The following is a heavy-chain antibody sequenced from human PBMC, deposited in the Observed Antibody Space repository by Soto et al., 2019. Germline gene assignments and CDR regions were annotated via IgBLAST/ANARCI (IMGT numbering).Heavy chain of an antibody. J-gene: IGHJ5*02. CDR3: ARHLYNTGDFEH. D-gene: IGHD3-16*01. CDR2: MTPNSGNT. V-gene: IGHV1-8*02. CDR1: GYTFTDYD. Sequence: QVQLMQSGAEVRKPGASVQVSCRASGYTFTDYDINWVRQATGQGLERLGWMTPNSGNTGYALKFQGRVTLTRDISRSTAYMELSSLTSEVTAVYYCARHLYNTGDFEHWGQGTLVTVSS.